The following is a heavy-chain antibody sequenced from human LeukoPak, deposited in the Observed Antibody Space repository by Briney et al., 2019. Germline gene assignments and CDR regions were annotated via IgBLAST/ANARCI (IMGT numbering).Heavy chain of an antibody. CDR3: STDRRGDWCGYPFDC. V-gene: IGHV1-24*01. CDR2: FDPEDGET. J-gene: IGHJ4*02. D-gene: IGHD3-3*01. Sequence: ASVKVSCKASGYTLTELSMHWVRQAPGKGLEWMGGFDPEDGETIYAQKFQGRVTITEDPSTDTSYMELSSLRSEDTAVYYWSTDRRGDWCGYPFDCWGQGTLVTVSS. CDR1: GYTLTELS.